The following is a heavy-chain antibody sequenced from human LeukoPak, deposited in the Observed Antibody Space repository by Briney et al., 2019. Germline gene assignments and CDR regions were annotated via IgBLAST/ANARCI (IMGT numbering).Heavy chain of an antibody. D-gene: IGHD3-16*01. CDR1: GFTFSNYW. J-gene: IGHJ6*03. CDR3: YVHHYYYYMDV. V-gene: IGHV3-74*01. CDR2: IDGDGTTA. Sequence: GGSLRLSCAAPGFTFSNYWMHWVRQAPGKGLVWVSRIDGDGTTANYAESVKGRFTISRDDANNTLYLQINSLSAEDTAVYYCYVHHYYYYMDVWGKGTTVTVSS.